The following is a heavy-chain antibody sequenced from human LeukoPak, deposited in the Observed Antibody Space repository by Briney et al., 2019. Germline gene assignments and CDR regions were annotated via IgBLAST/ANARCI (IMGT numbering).Heavy chain of an antibody. D-gene: IGHD3-22*01. CDR3: ARGAWPVAYYDSSGYLHYFDY. CDR2: INPSGAST. J-gene: IGHJ4*02. V-gene: IGHV1-46*01. Sequence: GASVKVSCKASGYTFTSYYMHWVRQAPGQGLEWMGIINPSGASTNYAQKFQGRVTMTRDTSTSTVYMELSSLRSEDTAVYYCARGAWPVAYYDSSGYLHYFDYWGQGTLVTVSS. CDR1: GYTFTSYY.